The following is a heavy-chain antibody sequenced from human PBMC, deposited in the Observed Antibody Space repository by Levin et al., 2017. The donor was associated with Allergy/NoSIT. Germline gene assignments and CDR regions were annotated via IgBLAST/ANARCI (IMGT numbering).Heavy chain of an antibody. D-gene: IGHD3-10*01. V-gene: IGHV4-59*01. Sequence: SETLSLTCTVSGGSISSYYWSWIRQPPGKGLEWIGYIYYSGSTNYNPSLKSRVTISVDTSKNQFSLKLSSVTAADTAVYYCARQLWFGELLYEVYNWFDPWGQGTLVTVSS. CDR3: ARQLWFGELLYEVYNWFDP. CDR1: GGSISSYY. CDR2: IYYSGST. J-gene: IGHJ5*02.